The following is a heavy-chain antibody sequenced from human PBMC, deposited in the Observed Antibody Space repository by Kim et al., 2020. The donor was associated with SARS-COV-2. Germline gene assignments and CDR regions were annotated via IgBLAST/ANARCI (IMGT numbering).Heavy chain of an antibody. Sequence: GDTYYPGSVKGRFTISRENAKNSLYLQMNSLRAGDTAVYYCACRFGGMDVWGQGTTVTVSS. D-gene: IGHD3-10*01. CDR2: GDT. V-gene: IGHV3-13*01. CDR3: ACRFGGMDV. J-gene: IGHJ6*02.